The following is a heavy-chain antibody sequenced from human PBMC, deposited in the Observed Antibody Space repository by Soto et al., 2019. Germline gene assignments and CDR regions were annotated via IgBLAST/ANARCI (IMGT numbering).Heavy chain of an antibody. D-gene: IGHD5-12*01. CDR3: ARDEVAACRGASCYAYNSGSGHFCFYGMDV. Sequence: QVQLVQSGAEVKKPGSSVKVSCKASGGTFSNFAISWVRQAPGQGLEWMGGIIPSFGTTNYAQKFQGGVTITADESTTTAYMEMTSLPAEDNAVYYCARDEVAACRGASCYAYNSGSGHFCFYGMDVWGQGTSVTVS. CDR1: GGTFSNFA. J-gene: IGHJ6*01. CDR2: IIPSFGTT. V-gene: IGHV1-69*01.